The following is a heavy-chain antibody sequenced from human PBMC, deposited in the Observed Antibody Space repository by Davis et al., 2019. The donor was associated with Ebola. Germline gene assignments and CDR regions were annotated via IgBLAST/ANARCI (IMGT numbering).Heavy chain of an antibody. D-gene: IGHD3-10*01. Sequence: GESLKISCAASGFTFSSYSMNWVRQAPGKGLEGVSYISSSSSTIYYADSVKGRFTISRDNAKNSLYLQMNSLRDEDTAVYYCARPHMVRGGHAFDIWGQGTMVTVSS. CDR2: ISSSSSTI. V-gene: IGHV3-48*02. J-gene: IGHJ3*02. CDR1: GFTFSSYS. CDR3: ARPHMVRGGHAFDI.